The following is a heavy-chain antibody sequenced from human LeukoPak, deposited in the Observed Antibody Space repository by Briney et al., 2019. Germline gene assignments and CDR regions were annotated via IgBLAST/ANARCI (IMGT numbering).Heavy chain of an antibody. CDR2: ISSKSTYI. J-gene: IGHJ4*02. D-gene: IGHD3-16*01. Sequence: GGSLRLSCVASGFAFNYYDMNWVRQAPGKGLEWVSSISSKSTYIDSADSTKGGFTISSDNPNNSVFPQMSSLSPEDTAVYYCARRGGLSSGRGFDHWGQGTLVTVSS. CDR1: GFAFNYYD. V-gene: IGHV3-21*01. CDR3: ARRGGLSSGRGFDH.